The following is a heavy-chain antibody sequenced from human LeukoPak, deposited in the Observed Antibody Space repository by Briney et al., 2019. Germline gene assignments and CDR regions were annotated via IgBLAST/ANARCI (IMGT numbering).Heavy chain of an antibody. Sequence: PSETLSLTCAVSGGSISSGDYYWSWIRRPPWKGLEWIGYIYCSGSTYYNPSLKGRVTISVDTSKNQFSLKLTSVTAADTAVYYCARAGATHWFDPWGQGTLVTVSS. D-gene: IGHD1-26*01. V-gene: IGHV4-30-4*08. CDR2: IYCSGST. J-gene: IGHJ5*02. CDR1: GGSISSGDYY. CDR3: ARAGATHWFDP.